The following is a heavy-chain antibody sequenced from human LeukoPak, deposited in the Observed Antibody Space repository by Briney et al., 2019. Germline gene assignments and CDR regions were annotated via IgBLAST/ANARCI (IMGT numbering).Heavy chain of an antibody. CDR3: ARDPSSLRDSYDY. J-gene: IGHJ4*02. V-gene: IGHV3-7*01. CDR1: GFTFSSYA. CDR2: IKEDGSEK. Sequence: GGSLRLSWAAAGFTFSSYAMSWVRQAPGKGLEWVANIKEDGSEKYYVDSVKGRFTISRDNVKKSPHLQMSRLRAEDTAVYYCARDPSSLRDSYDYWGQGTLVTVSS. D-gene: IGHD6-6*01.